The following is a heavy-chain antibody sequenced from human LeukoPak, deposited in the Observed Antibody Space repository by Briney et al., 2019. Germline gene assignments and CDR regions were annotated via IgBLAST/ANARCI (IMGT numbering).Heavy chain of an antibody. CDR2: INPNSGGT. J-gene: IGHJ6*02. CDR3: ARDVQRLANYYYYGLDV. Sequence: ASVKVSCKASGYTFTGYYMHWARQAPGQGLEWMGWINPNSGGTNYAQKFQGRVTMTRDTSISTAYMELNRLRSDDTAVYYCARDVQRLANYYYYGLDVWGQGTTVTVSS. D-gene: IGHD6-25*01. CDR1: GYTFTGYY. V-gene: IGHV1-2*02.